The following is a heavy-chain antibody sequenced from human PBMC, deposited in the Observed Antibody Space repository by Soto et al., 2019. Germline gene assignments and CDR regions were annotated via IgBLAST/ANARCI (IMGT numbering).Heavy chain of an antibody. V-gene: IGHV1-3*01. J-gene: IGHJ6*03. CDR2: INAGNGNT. CDR3: ASFSDLGYCSSTSCLSYYYYMDV. Sequence: ASVKVSCKASGYTFTSYAMHWVRQAPGQRLEWMGWINAGNGNTKYSQKFQGGVTITRDTSASTAYMELSSLRSEDTAVYYCASFSDLGYCSSTSCLSYYYYMDVWGKGTTVTVSS. CDR1: GYTFTSYA. D-gene: IGHD2-2*01.